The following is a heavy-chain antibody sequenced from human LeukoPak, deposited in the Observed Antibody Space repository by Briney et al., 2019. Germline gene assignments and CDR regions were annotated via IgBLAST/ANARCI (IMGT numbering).Heavy chain of an antibody. CDR2: IYWNDDK. V-gene: IGHV2-5*01. D-gene: IGHD1-26*01. Sequence: SGPTLVNPAQTLTLTCTFSGFSLSTSGVGVGWIRQPPGKAVEWLAPIYWNDDKRYSPSLKSRLTITKDTSKNQVVPTMTNMDPVDTATYYCAHSSRGSYGAGTFDYWGQGTLVTVSS. CDR3: AHSSRGSYGAGTFDY. CDR1: GFSLSTSGVG. J-gene: IGHJ4*02.